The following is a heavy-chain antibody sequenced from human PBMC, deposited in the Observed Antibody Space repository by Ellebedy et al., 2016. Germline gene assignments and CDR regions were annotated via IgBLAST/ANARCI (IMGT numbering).Heavy chain of an antibody. CDR1: GYTFTSYG. CDR3: ARVVVVPAAIRSYYYYGMVV. Sequence: SVKVSXXASGYTFTSYGISWVRQAPGQGLEWMGGIIPIFGTANYAQKFQGRVTITADESTSTAYMELSSLRSEDTAVYYCARVVVVPAAIRSYYYYGMVVWGQGTTVTVSS. J-gene: IGHJ6*02. V-gene: IGHV1-69*13. CDR2: IIPIFGTA. D-gene: IGHD2-2*01.